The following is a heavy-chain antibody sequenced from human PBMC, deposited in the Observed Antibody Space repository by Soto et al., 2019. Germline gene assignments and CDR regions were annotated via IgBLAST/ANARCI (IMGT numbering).Heavy chain of an antibody. Sequence: ASETLSLTCTVSGGSISSYYWSWIRQPPGKGLEWIGYIYYSGSTNYNPSLKSRVTISVDTSKNQFSLKLSSVTAADTAVYYCARAQGSGFLVSWGQGTLVTVSS. CDR3: ARAQGSGFLVS. CDR2: IYYSGST. J-gene: IGHJ4*02. V-gene: IGHV4-59*08. CDR1: GGSISSYY. D-gene: IGHD3-10*01.